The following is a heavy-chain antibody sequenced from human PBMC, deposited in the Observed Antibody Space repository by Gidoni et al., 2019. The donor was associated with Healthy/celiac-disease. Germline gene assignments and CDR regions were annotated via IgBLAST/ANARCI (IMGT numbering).Heavy chain of an antibody. J-gene: IGHJ6*02. Sequence: QLQLVESGGGLVQPGTSLRLSCAASGFTFSSSGLHLVRLSPRQAPGKGMEWVAVISYNGSNKYYADSVKGRFTISRDNSKNTLYMQRNSLRAEDTAVYYCAKDQDIVVGPDVNDYYYYGMDVWGQGTTVTVSS. D-gene: IGHD2-2*01. CDR1: GFTFSSSG. CDR2: ISYNGSNK. CDR3: AKDQDIVVGPDVNDYYYYGMDV. V-gene: IGHV3-30*18.